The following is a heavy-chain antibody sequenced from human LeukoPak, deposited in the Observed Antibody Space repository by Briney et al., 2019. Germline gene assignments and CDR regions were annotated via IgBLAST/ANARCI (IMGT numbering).Heavy chain of an antibody. J-gene: IGHJ3*02. D-gene: IGHD2-2*01. CDR1: GGSISSSSYY. Sequence: SETLSLTCTVSGGSISSSSYYWGWIRQPPGKGLEWIGYIYYSGSTNYNPSLKSRVTISVDTSKNQFSLKLSSVTAADTAVYYCARTAVQGAFDIWGQGTMVTVSS. CDR3: ARTAVQGAFDI. V-gene: IGHV4-61*05. CDR2: IYYSGST.